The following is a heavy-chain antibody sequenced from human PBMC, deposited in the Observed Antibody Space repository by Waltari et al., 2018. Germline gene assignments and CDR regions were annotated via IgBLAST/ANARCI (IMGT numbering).Heavy chain of an antibody. CDR1: GYSISSGYY. CDR3: ARDRGSSSWYDFIDY. Sequence: QVQLQESGPGLVKPSETLSLTCAVSGYSISSGYYWGWIRQPPGKGLEWIGSIYHSGSTYYNPSLKSRVTISVDTSKNQFSLKLSSVTAADTAVYYCARDRGSSSWYDFIDYWGQGNLVTVSS. D-gene: IGHD6-13*01. CDR2: IYHSGST. V-gene: IGHV4-38-2*02. J-gene: IGHJ4*02.